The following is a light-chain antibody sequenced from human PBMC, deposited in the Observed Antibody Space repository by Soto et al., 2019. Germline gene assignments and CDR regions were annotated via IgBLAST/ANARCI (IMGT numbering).Light chain of an antibody. J-gene: IGLJ1*01. Sequence: QSVLTQPASVSGSPGQSITISCTGTSSDVGSYNYVAWYQQFPGKTPKLMIYEVRNRPSGVSSRFSGSKSGNTASLTISGLQADDEADYYCISYTGSDTTYVFGTGTKLTVL. CDR3: ISYTGSDTTYV. CDR2: EVR. V-gene: IGLV2-14*01. CDR1: SSDVGSYNY.